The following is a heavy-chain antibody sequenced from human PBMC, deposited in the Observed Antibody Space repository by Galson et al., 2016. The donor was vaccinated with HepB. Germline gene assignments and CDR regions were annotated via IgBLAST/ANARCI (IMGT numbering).Heavy chain of an antibody. Sequence: SLRLSCAASGFTFSDHYMDWVRQAPGKGLEWVGRTKNKANSYTTDYAASVKGRITISRDDSKNSLYLQMNSLKTEDTAVYYRARGPGIVGATGFDYWGQGTLVTVSS. CDR1: GFTFSDHY. J-gene: IGHJ4*02. CDR3: ARGPGIVGATGFDY. CDR2: TKNKANSYTT. V-gene: IGHV3-72*01. D-gene: IGHD1-26*01.